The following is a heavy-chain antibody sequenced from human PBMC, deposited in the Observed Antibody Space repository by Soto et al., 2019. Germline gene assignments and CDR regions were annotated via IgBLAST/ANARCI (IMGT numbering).Heavy chain of an antibody. CDR3: AKGNYYDSSGYHRYYYYGMDV. V-gene: IGHV1-2*02. D-gene: IGHD3-22*01. J-gene: IGHJ6*02. CDR2: INPNTGAT. Sequence: ASVKVSCKASGYTFIDYYIHWVRQAPGQGLEWMGWINPNTGATKYIYDFQGRVTMTRATSISTAYMDLTRLTSDDTAVYYCAKGNYYDSSGYHRYYYYGMDVWGQGTTVTVSS. CDR1: GYTFIDYY.